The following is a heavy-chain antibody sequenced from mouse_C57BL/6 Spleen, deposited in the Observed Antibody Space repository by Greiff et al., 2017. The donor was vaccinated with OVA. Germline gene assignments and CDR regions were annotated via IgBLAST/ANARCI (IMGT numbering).Heavy chain of an antibody. D-gene: IGHD1-1*01. CDR2: ISSGGDYI. CDR3: TREGSSYGYFDV. CDR1: GFTFSSYA. V-gene: IGHV5-9-1*02. J-gene: IGHJ1*03. Sequence: DVKLVESGEGLVKPGGSLKLSCAASGFTFSSYAMSWVRQTPEKRLEWVAYISSGGDYIYYADTVKGRFTISRDNARNTLYLQMSSLKSEDTAMYYCTREGSSYGYFDVWGTGTTVTVSS.